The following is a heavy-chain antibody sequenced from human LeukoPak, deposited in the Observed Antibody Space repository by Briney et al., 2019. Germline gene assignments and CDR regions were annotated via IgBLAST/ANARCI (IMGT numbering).Heavy chain of an antibody. CDR2: ISSSGSTI. CDR3: ARPPTYYYDSSGYSY. CDR1: GFTFSSYS. D-gene: IGHD3-22*01. V-gene: IGHV3-48*04. Sequence: PGGSLRLSCAASGFTFSSYSMNWVRQAPGKGLEWVSYISSSGSTIYYADSVKGRFTISRDNAKNSLYLQMNSLRAEDTAVYYCARPPTYYYDSSGYSYWGQGTLVTVSS. J-gene: IGHJ4*02.